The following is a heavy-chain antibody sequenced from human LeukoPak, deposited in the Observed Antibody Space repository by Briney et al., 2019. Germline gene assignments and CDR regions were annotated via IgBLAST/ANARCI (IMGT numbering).Heavy chain of an antibody. CDR1: GFTFSSYS. CDR3: ARDPRVGWFDP. J-gene: IGHJ5*02. Sequence: GGSLRLSCAASGFTFSSYSMNWVRQAPGKGLEWVSSISSSSSYIYYADSVKGRFTISRDNAKNSLYLQMNSLRAEGTAVYYCARDPRVGWFDPWGQGTLVTVSS. CDR2: ISSSSSYI. V-gene: IGHV3-21*01.